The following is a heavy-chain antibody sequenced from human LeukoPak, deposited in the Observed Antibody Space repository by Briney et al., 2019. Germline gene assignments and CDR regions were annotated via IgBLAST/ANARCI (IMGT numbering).Heavy chain of an antibody. D-gene: IGHD6-19*01. J-gene: IGHJ5*02. CDR1: GYTFTSYD. CDR2: MNPNSGNT. CDR3: ARDPGYSSWFDP. Sequence: ASVKVSCKASGYTFTSYDINWVRQATGQGLEWMGWMNPNSGNTGYAQKFQGRVTMTRNTSISTAYMELSSLRSEDTAVYYCARDPGYSSWFDPWGQGTLVTVSS. V-gene: IGHV1-8*01.